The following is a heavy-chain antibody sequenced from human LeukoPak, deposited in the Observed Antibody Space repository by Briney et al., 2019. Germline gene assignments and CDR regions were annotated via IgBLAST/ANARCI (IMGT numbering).Heavy chain of an antibody. CDR3: AKGSYCDSSGSFYFDY. D-gene: IGHD3-22*01. Sequence: GGSLRLSCAASGFTFSSYAMSWVRKAPGKGQGLVSGISGSGDNTYYADSVKGRFTISRDNSKDTLYVQVNSLGTEDTAAYYCAKGSYCDSSGSFYFDYWGQGTLVTVSS. CDR1: GFTFSSYA. J-gene: IGHJ4*02. CDR2: ISGSGDNT. V-gene: IGHV3-23*01.